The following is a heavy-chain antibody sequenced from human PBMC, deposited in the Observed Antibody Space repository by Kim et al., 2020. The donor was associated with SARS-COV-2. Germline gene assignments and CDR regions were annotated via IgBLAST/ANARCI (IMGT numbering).Heavy chain of an antibody. V-gene: IGHV1-18*01. CDR1: GYTFTSYG. D-gene: IGHD6-19*01. CDR3: ARDQLMAVAGHEVYYYYGMDV. CDR2: ISAYNGNT. Sequence: ASVKVSCKASGYTFTSYGISWVRQAPGQGLEWMGWISAYNGNTNYAQKLQGRVTMTTDTSTSTAYMELRSLRSDDTAVYYCARDQLMAVAGHEVYYYYGMDVWGQGTTVTVSS. J-gene: IGHJ6*02.